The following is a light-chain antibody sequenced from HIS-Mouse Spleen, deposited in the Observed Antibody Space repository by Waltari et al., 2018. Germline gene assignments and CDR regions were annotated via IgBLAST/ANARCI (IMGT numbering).Light chain of an antibody. CDR1: QGISSY. CDR2: AAS. V-gene: IGKV1-9*01. Sequence: DIQLTQSPSFLSASVGDRVTITCRASQGISSYLAWYQQKPGKAPKLLIYAASTLQSGVPSRFSGSGSGTEFTLTISRVEAEDVGVYYCMQALQTPWTFGQGTKLEIK. CDR3: MQALQTPWT. J-gene: IGKJ2*01.